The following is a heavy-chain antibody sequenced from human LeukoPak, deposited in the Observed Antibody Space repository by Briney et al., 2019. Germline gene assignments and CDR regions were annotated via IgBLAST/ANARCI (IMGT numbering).Heavy chain of an antibody. V-gene: IGHV1-69*05. CDR3: ASHYYGSGHKADYCFYYYMDV. CDR1: GGTFSNYD. CDR2: IIPLFGTT. Sequence: SVKVSCKASGGTFSNYDFSWVRQAPGQGLEWMGGIIPLFGTTNYAQKFQGRLTITTDESTGTAYMNLSSLISEDTAVYYCASHYYGSGHKADYCFYYYMDVWGTGTAVTVSS. J-gene: IGHJ6*03. D-gene: IGHD3-10*01.